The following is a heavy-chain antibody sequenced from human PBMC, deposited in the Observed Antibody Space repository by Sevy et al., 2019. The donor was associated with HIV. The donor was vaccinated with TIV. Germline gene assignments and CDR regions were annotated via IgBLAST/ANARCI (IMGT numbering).Heavy chain of an antibody. D-gene: IGHD3-3*01. J-gene: IGHJ6*02. CDR3: AKIGDFWSGYYLGGNNYYYYYGMDV. CDR1: GFTFSSYG. V-gene: IGHV3-30*18. Sequence: GGSLRLSCAASGFTFSSYGMHWVRQAPGKGLEWVAVISYDGSNQYYADSVKGRFTISRDNSKNTLYLQMNSLRAEDTAVYYCAKIGDFWSGYYLGGNNYYYYYGMDVWGQGTTVIVSS. CDR2: ISYDGSNQ.